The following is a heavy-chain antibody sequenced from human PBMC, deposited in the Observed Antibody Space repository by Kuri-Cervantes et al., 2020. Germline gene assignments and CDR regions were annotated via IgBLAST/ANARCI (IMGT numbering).Heavy chain of an antibody. CDR1: GYTFTSYG. CDR2: INPSGGST. D-gene: IGHD3-10*01. Sequence: ASVKVSCKASGYTFTSYGISWVRQAPGQGLEWMGIINPSGGSTSYAQKFQGRVTMTRDTSTSTVYMELNSLRDEDTAVYYCARGRQGSGSYYFHNWFDPWGQGTLVTVSS. V-gene: IGHV1-46*01. J-gene: IGHJ5*02. CDR3: ARGRQGSGSYYFHNWFDP.